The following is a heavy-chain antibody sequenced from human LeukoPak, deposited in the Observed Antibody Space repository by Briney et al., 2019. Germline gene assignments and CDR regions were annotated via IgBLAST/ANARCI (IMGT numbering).Heavy chain of an antibody. CDR3: ARDYYDSSGYPTGIDY. CDR2: ISSSGSTI. D-gene: IGHD3-22*01. CDR1: GFTFSSYE. J-gene: IGHJ4*02. V-gene: IGHV3-48*03. Sequence: GGSLRLSCAASGFTFSSYEMNWVRQAPGKGLEWVSYISSSGSTIYYADSVKGRFTISRDNAKNSLYLQMNSLRVEDTAVYYCARDYYDSSGYPTGIDYWGQGTLVTVSS.